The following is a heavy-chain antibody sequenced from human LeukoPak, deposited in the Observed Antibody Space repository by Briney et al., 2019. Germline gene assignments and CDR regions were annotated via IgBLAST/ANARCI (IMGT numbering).Heavy chain of an antibody. V-gene: IGHV3-23*01. D-gene: IGHD3-22*01. CDR1: GFTFSSYG. CDR2: ISGSGGST. CDR3: ARRAGDYSHPYDY. Sequence: GGTLRLSCAASGFTFSSYGMSWVRQAPGKGLEGVSAISGSGGSTYYADSVKGRFTISRDNSKNTVHLQMNSLRAEDTAMYYCARRAGDYSHPYDYWGQGTLVTVSS. J-gene: IGHJ4*02.